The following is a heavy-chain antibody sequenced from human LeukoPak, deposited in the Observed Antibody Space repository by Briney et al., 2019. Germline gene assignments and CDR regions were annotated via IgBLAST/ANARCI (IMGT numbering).Heavy chain of an antibody. CDR2: INPNSGGT. Sequence: GASVKVSCKASGYTSTGYYMHWVRQAPGQGLEWMGRINPNSGGTNYAQKFQGRVTMTRDTSISTAYMELSRLRSDDTAVYYCARPAYDSSGYSSDYWGQGTLVTVTS. D-gene: IGHD3-22*01. J-gene: IGHJ4*02. CDR1: GYTSTGYY. CDR3: ARPAYDSSGYSSDY. V-gene: IGHV1-2*06.